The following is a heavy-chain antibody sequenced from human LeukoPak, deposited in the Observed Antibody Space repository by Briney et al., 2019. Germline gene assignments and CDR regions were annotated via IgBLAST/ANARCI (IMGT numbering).Heavy chain of an antibody. J-gene: IGHJ4*02. CDR3: ARQGQQLALYYFDY. Sequence: SETLSLTCTVSGSSINTPYYWAWIRQPPGKGLEWIGNIFYSGSTYYSPSLRSRVTISLDTSRNQFSLKLSSVTAADTAVYYCARQGQQLALYYFDYWGQGTLVTVSS. V-gene: IGHV4-38-2*02. CDR1: GSSINTPYY. CDR2: IFYSGST. D-gene: IGHD6-13*01.